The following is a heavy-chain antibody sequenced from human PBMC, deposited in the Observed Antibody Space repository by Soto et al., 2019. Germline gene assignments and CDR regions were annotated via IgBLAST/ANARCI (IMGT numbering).Heavy chain of an antibody. CDR3: AKGVRVVSGLHFDY. D-gene: IGHD6-19*01. Sequence: SETLSLTCSVSGASISNYYWSWIRQSPGKGLEWIGYIYYSGSSNYNPSLKSRVTISVDTSKNHFSLRLTSVTAADTAVYYCAKGVRVVSGLHFDYWGQGTLVTVSS. J-gene: IGHJ4*02. CDR1: GASISNYY. CDR2: IYYSGSS. V-gene: IGHV4-59*01.